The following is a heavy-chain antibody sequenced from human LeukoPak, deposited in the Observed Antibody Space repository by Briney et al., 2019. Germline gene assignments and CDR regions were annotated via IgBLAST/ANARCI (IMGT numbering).Heavy chain of an antibody. CDR2: VYYIGST. V-gene: IGHV4-39*07. CDR3: ARGSRGYSYG. Sequence: SETLSLTCTVSGGSIIGSSHYCGWIRQPPGKGLEYIGSVYYIGSTYYNPSLKSRVTISVDTSKNQFSLKLSSVTAADTAVYYCARGSRGYSYGWGQGTLVTVSS. D-gene: IGHD5-18*01. CDR1: GGSIIGSSHY. J-gene: IGHJ4*02.